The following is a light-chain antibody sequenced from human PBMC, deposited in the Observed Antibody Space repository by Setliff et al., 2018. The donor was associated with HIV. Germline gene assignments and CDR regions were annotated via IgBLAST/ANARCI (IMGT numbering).Light chain of an antibody. CDR3: CSYAGSSTYV. J-gene: IGLJ1*01. Sequence: QSALAQPASVSGSPGQSITISCTGTSSDVGSYNLVSWYQQHPNKAPKLMVYEGIKRPSGVSNRFSGSKSGNTASLTISGLQAEGEAGYYCCSYAGSSTYVFGTGTKVTVL. CDR1: SSDVGSYNL. V-gene: IGLV2-23*01. CDR2: EGI.